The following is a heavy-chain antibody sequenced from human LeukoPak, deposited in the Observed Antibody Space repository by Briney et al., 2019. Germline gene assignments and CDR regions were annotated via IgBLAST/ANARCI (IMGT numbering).Heavy chain of an antibody. CDR3: ARAPPGAPLDY. D-gene: IGHD1-14*01. J-gene: IGHJ4*02. Sequence: GGSLRLSCAASGFTFRTYWMTWVRQAPGKGPEWVANIKEDGSATYYSDSARGRFTISRHNSKNTLYLQMNSLRAEDTAVYYCARAPPGAPLDYWGQGTLVTVSS. CDR2: IKEDGSAT. CDR1: GFTFRTYW. V-gene: IGHV3-7*03.